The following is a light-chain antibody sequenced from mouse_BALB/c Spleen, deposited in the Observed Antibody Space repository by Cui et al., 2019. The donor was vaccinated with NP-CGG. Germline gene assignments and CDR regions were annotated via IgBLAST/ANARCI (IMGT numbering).Light chain of an antibody. CDR1: SGPVITSNY. CDR2: GTN. CDR3: ALWYSNHWV. J-gene: IGLJ1*01. Sequence: HAVVTQESALTTSPGETVTLTCRSSSGPVITSNYANWVQEKPDHLFTGLIGGTNNRAPGVPARFSGSLIGDKAALTITGAQTEDEAIYFCALWYSNHWVFGGGTKLTVL. V-gene: IGLV1*01.